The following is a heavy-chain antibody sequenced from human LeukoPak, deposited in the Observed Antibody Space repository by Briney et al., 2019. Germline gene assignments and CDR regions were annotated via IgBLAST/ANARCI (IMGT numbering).Heavy chain of an antibody. Sequence: PSETLSLTCTVSGGSISSSSYYWGWIRQPPGKGLEWIGSIHYSGSTYYNPSLKSRVTISVDTSKNQFSLKLSSVTAADTAVYYCASAEYSSGHFDAFDIWGQGTMVTVSS. J-gene: IGHJ3*02. V-gene: IGHV4-39*07. D-gene: IGHD6-19*01. CDR2: IHYSGST. CDR1: GGSISSSSYY. CDR3: ASAEYSSGHFDAFDI.